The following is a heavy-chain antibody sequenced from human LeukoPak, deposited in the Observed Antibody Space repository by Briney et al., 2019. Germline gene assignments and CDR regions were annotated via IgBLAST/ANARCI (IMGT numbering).Heavy chain of an antibody. Sequence: RGSLRLSCAASGFTFNIYAMSWVRQAPGKGLEWVSDISGNGGSTYYADSVKGRFTISRDNYKNSLYLQIDSLRAEDTAVYYCARGQRPQYTSTWDNWFDPWGQGTQVTVSS. D-gene: IGHD2-2*01. J-gene: IGHJ5*02. CDR1: GFTFNIYA. CDR2: ISGNGGST. V-gene: IGHV3-23*01. CDR3: ARGQRPQYTSTWDNWFDP.